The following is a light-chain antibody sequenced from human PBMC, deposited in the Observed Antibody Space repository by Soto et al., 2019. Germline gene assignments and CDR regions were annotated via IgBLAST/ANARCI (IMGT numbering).Light chain of an antibody. CDR3: QQYNKWPT. J-gene: IGKJ2*01. Sequence: EIVLTQSPGTLSVSPGERATLSCRASQSVSSNLAWYQRKPGQAPRLLIYGASTRATGIPARFSGSGSGTEFTLTISSLQSEDFAVYYCQQYNKWPTFGQGTKLEIK. CDR1: QSVSSN. CDR2: GAS. V-gene: IGKV3-15*01.